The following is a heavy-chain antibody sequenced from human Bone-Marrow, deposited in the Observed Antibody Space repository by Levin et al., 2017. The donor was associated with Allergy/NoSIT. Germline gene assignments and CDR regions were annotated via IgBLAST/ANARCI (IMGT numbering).Heavy chain of an antibody. CDR3: ARMTLGYCSGGTCYSSPSGAFDV. J-gene: IGHJ3*01. CDR2: ITDSSSFE. D-gene: IGHD2-15*01. Sequence: GGSLRLSCETSGFTFSTYRMNWVRQAPGKGLEWVSSITDSSSFEYYADSVKGRFTISRDNAKNSLYLQMNSLRAEDTAIYYCARMTLGYCSGGTCYSSPSGAFDVWGQGTVVTVSS. V-gene: IGHV3-21*01. CDR1: GFTFSTYR.